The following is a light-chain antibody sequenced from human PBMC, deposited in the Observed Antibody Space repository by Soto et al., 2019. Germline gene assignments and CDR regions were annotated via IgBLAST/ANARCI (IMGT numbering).Light chain of an antibody. CDR2: MND. V-gene: IGLV1-47*01. CDR1: SSNIGSHF. J-gene: IGLJ2*01. CDR3: ATWDDSLGGHVV. Sequence: QSVLTQPPAASGTPGQRVAISCSGSSSNIGSHFVYWYQQLPGTAPRLLIYMNDQRPLGVPDRISGSKSGTSASLAISGLRSEDEAHYYCATWDDSLGGHVVFGEGTKLTVL.